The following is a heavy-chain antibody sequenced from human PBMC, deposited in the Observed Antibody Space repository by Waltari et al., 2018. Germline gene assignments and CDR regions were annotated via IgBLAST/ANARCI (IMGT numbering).Heavy chain of an antibody. J-gene: IGHJ4*02. Sequence: QVQLQQWGAGLVEPSETLSLTCAVYGASLRNYFWSWIRQAPGKGLEWFGEINHGGTTNYNPSLKSRVTISVDTSKSQFSLRLRSVTAADTAVYYCARGYSNGYGPGDSWGQGTLVTVSS. CDR3: ARGYSNGYGPGDS. CDR1: GASLRNYF. D-gene: IGHD5-18*01. V-gene: IGHV4-34*01. CDR2: INHGGTT.